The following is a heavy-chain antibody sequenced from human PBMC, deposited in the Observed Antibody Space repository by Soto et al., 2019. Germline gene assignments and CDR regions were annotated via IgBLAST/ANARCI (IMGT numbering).Heavy chain of an antibody. V-gene: IGHV1-18*01. J-gene: IGHJ4*02. CDR2: ISAYKTNI. D-gene: IGHD3-10*01. Sequence: ASVKVSCKASGYTFPNYCITWVRQSPVQGLEWMGWISAYKTNIKYAQKFQGRVTLTTDTSTSTAYMELRSLRSDDTAIYYCARDLDGSGAYYTDFWGQGTLVTVS. CDR1: GYTFPNYC. CDR3: ARDLDGSGAYYTDF.